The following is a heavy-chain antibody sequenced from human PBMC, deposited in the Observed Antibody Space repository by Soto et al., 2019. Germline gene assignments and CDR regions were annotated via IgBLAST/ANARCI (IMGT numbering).Heavy chain of an antibody. J-gene: IGHJ4*02. V-gene: IGHV3-49*03. D-gene: IGHD2-15*01. CDR3: ARDPCSGGRCYFPFDY. CDR1: GFTLGDCA. CDR2: IRSKAYGGTT. Sequence: SLRLSSTASGFTLGDCAMSWFRQAPGKGLEWVGFIRSKAYGGTTEYAASVKGRFTISRDDSKSIAYLQMNSLRAEDTAVYYCARDPCSGGRCYFPFDYWGQGT.